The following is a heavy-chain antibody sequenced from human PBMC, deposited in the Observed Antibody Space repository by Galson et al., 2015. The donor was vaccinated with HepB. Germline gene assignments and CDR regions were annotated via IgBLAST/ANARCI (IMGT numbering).Heavy chain of an antibody. V-gene: IGHV1-69*04. CDR3: ARDAGVRGGIITSSPYYYGMDV. D-gene: IGHD3-10*01. CDR1: GDTFSSYT. J-gene: IGHJ6*02. CDR2: IIPILGIV. Sequence: SVKVSCKASGDTFSSYTISWVRQAPGQGLEWMGRIIPILGIVNYAHNFQGRVTIDADKSTSTAHMELSSLRSEDTAVYYCARDAGVRGGIITSSPYYYGMDVWGQGTTVTVSS.